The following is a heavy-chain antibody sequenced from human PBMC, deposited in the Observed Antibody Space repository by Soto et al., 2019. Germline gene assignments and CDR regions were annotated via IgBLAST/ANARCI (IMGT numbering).Heavy chain of an antibody. D-gene: IGHD4-17*01. J-gene: IGHJ6*02. CDR1: AFSFSRYT. CDR3: TLSYGDSYYYYYGMEV. CDR2: IHPGDSDT. Sequence: PGHALKISCELSAFSFSRYTVVCVLQIPVKGLEWMGVIHPGDSDTRYSPSFQGQVTISADKSISTAYLQWSSLKASDTAMYYCTLSYGDSYYYYYGMEVWGQGTTVTVSS. V-gene: IGHV5-51*01.